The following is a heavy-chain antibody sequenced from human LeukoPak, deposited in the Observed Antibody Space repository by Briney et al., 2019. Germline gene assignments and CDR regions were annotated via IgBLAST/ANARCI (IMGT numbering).Heavy chain of an antibody. CDR3: AKTRNYYDSSGYQYYFDY. Sequence: PGGSLRLSCAASGFTFSSHLMHWVRQAPGKGLVWVSRISSDGTYTNYADSVRGRFTISRDNAKNTLYLQMNSLRAEDTAVYYCAKTRNYYDSSGYQYYFDYWGQGTLVSVSS. V-gene: IGHV3-74*01. CDR2: ISSDGTYT. J-gene: IGHJ4*02. D-gene: IGHD3-22*01. CDR1: GFTFSSHL.